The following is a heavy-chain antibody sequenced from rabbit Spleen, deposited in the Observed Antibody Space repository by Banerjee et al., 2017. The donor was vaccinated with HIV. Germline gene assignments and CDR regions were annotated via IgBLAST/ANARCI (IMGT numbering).Heavy chain of an antibody. CDR2: IYTGNDKT. CDR3: ARDGAGGSYFAL. CDR1: GFSLSSSYD. D-gene: IGHD8-1*01. Sequence: VESGGGLVQPGTSLTLTCTASGFSLSSSYDMCWVRQAPGKGLEWVGCIYTGNDKTYYASWAKGRFTISRENAQNTVFLQMTSLTAADTATYFCARDGAGGSYFALWGPGTLVTVS. J-gene: IGHJ6*01. V-gene: IGHV1S40*01.